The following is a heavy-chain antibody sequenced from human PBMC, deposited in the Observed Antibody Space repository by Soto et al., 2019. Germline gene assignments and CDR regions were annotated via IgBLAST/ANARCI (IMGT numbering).Heavy chain of an antibody. J-gene: IGHJ4*02. CDR2: IIPIFGTA. CDR1: GGTFSSYA. D-gene: IGHD5-12*01. CDR3: AREGGRDGYNSPDY. V-gene: IGHV1-69*13. Sequence: GASVKVSCKASGGTFSSYAISWVRQAPGQGLEWMGGIIPIFGTANYARKFQGRVTITADESTSTAYMELSSLRSEDTAVYYCAREGGRDGYNSPDYWGQGTLVTVYS.